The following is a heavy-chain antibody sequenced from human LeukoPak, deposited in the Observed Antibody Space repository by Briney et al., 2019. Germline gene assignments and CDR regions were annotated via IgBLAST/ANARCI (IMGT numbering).Heavy chain of an antibody. Sequence: PSETLSLTCTVSGGSISSYYWSWIRQPPRKGLEWIGYIYYSGSTNYNPSLKSRVTISVDTSKNQFSLKLSSVTAADTAVYYCAGVSSSGYYYVNWFDPWGQGTLVTVSS. D-gene: IGHD3-22*01. J-gene: IGHJ5*02. V-gene: IGHV4-59*01. CDR2: IYYSGST. CDR3: AGVSSSGYYYVNWFDP. CDR1: GGSISSYY.